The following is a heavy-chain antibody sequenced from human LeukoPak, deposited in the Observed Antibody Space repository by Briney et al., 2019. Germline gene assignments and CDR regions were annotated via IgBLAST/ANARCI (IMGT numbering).Heavy chain of an antibody. J-gene: IGHJ5*02. V-gene: IGHV4-4*02. CDR1: GGSISSSNW. CDR2: IYHSGST. CDR3: AREGYSSSWYGFDP. Sequence: SGTLSLTCAVSGGSISSSNWWSWVRQPPGKGLEWIGEIYHSGSTNYNPSLKSRVTISVDTSKNQFSLKLTSVTAADTAVYYCAREGYSSSWYGFDPWGQGTLVTVSS. D-gene: IGHD6-13*01.